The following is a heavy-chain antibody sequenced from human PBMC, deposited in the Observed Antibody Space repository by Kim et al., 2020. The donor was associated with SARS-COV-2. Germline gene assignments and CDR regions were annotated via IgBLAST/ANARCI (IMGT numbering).Heavy chain of an antibody. Sequence: GGSLRLSCAASTFTFSSYAMNWVRQAPGKGLEWLSYISTSGSTLYYADSVKGRFTISRDNAKNSLYLQMNSLRAEDTAVYYCATLGYSSSWGGVDVWGQGATFTVSS. CDR1: TFTFSSYA. J-gene: IGHJ6*02. V-gene: IGHV3-48*03. D-gene: IGHD6-6*01. CDR2: ISTSGSTL. CDR3: ATLGYSSSWGGVDV.